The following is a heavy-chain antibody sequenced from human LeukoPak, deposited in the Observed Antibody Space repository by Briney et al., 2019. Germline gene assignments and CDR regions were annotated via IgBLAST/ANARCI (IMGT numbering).Heavy chain of an antibody. CDR1: GFTFSSYW. D-gene: IGHD4-17*01. J-gene: IGHJ3*02. Sequence: PGGSLRLSCAASGFTFSSYWMSWVRQAPGKGLEWVANIKPDGSEKYCVDSVKGRFTISRDNAKKSLYLQMNSLRAEDTAAYYCARGDFNDYGDYVDAFEIWGQGTMVTVSA. CDR3: ARGDFNDYGDYVDAFEI. V-gene: IGHV3-7*01. CDR2: IKPDGSEK.